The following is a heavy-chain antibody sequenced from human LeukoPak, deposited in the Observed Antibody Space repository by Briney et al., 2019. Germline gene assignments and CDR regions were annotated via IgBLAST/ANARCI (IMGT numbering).Heavy chain of an antibody. D-gene: IGHD2-2*01. V-gene: IGHV3-49*03. CDR1: GFTFGDYA. CDR2: IRSKAYGGTT. Sequence: GGSLRLSCTASGFTFGDYAMSWFRQAPGKGLEWVGFIRSKAYGGTTEYAASVKGRFTISRDDSKSIAYLQMNSLKTEDTAVYYCTREADIVLVPAAMTAFDIWGQGTMVTVSS. J-gene: IGHJ3*02. CDR3: TREADIVLVPAAMTAFDI.